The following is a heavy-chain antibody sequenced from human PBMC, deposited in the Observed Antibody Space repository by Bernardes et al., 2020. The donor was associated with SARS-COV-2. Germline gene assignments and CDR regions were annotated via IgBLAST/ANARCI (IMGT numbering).Heavy chain of an antibody. Sequence: GGSLRLSCAASGFTFSSYSMNWVRQAPGKGLEWVSYISSSSSTIYYADSVKGRFTISRDNAKNSLYLQMNSLRAEDTAVYYCARSPDYGGLSISEYWGQGTLVTVSS. J-gene: IGHJ4*02. CDR3: ARSPDYGGLSISEY. V-gene: IGHV3-48*01. D-gene: IGHD4-17*01. CDR1: GFTFSSYS. CDR2: ISSSSSTI.